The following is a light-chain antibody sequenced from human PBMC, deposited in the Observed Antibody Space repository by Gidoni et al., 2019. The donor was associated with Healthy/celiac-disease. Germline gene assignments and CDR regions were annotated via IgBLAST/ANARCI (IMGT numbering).Light chain of an antibody. CDR1: QSVNSN. J-gene: IGKJ2*01. CDR2: GAS. Sequence: EIVMTQSPATLSVSPGERATLSCRASQSVNSNLAWYQQKPGKATRLLIYGASTRATGIPARFSGSGSGTEFTLTISSLQSEDFAVYYCQQYNNWPLYTFGQGTKLEIK. V-gene: IGKV3-15*01. CDR3: QQYNNWPLYT.